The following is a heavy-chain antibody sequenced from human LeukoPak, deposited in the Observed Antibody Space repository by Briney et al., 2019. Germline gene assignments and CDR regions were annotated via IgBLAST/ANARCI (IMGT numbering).Heavy chain of an antibody. J-gene: IGHJ4*02. V-gene: IGHV3-23*01. CDR2: ISGSGGST. CDR3: AKDQRGGYNSGFFDY. Sequence: GGSLRLSCAASGFTFSSYGMHWVRQAPGKGLEWVSAISGSGGSTYYADSVKGRFTISKDNSKNTLYLQMNSLRAEDTAVYYCAKDQRGGYNSGFFDYWGQGTLVTVSS. D-gene: IGHD5-12*01. CDR1: GFTFSSYG.